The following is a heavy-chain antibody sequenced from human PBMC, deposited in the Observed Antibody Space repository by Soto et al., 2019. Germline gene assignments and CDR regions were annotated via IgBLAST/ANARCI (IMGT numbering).Heavy chain of an antibody. CDR3: VRHTNGYNPFDH. CDR2: IYDSGSP. J-gene: IGHJ4*02. D-gene: IGHD5-12*01. CDR1: GGSISSYY. V-gene: IGHV4-59*08. Sequence: SETLSLTCTVSGGSISSYYWSWIRQPPGKGLEWIGYIYDSGSPHYNPSLKSRITISLDTSKNQFSLKLTSVTAADTAVYYCVRHTNGYNPFDHWGQGTLVTVS.